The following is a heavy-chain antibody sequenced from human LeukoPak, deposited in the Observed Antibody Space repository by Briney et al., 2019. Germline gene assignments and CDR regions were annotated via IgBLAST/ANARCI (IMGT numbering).Heavy chain of an antibody. V-gene: IGHV3-23*01. CDR1: GFTFSSYA. J-gene: IGHJ6*02. D-gene: IGHD6-19*01. Sequence: PGGSLRLSCAASGFTFSSYAMSWVRQAPGKGLEWVSAISGSGGSTYYADSVKGRFTISRDNSKNTLYLQMNSLRAEDTAVYYCAKVAGTGDYYYYYGMDVWGQGTTVTVSS. CDR2: ISGSGGST. CDR3: AKVAGTGDYYYYYGMDV.